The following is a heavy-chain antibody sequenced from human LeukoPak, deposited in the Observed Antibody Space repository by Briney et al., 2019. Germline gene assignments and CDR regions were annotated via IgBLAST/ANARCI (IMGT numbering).Heavy chain of an antibody. CDR1: GFTFSSSG. CDR3: AKTRNGAYDI. CDR2: IRYDGSEK. D-gene: IGHD1-1*01. Sequence: GGSLRLSCAASGFTFSSSGMHWVRQTPGKGLEWVAFIRYDGSEKSYADSVKGRFTISRDNSKNTVHLQINSLRAGDTAVYYCAKTRNGAYDIWGQGTMVTVSS. J-gene: IGHJ3*02. V-gene: IGHV3-30*02.